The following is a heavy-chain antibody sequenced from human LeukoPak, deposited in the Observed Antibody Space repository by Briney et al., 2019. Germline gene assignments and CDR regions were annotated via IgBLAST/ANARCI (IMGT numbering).Heavy chain of an antibody. CDR3: ARARGVLLWFGESQKDYGMDV. CDR1: GYTLTGYY. Sequence: ASVTVSCKASGYTLTGYYMHWVRQAPGQGGEWMGWINSNCGGTNNAQKFQGWVTMTSDTSISTAYMELSRLRSDNTDVYYCARARGVLLWFGESQKDYGMDVWGKGTTVTVSS. CDR2: INSNCGGT. V-gene: IGHV1-2*04. J-gene: IGHJ6*04. D-gene: IGHD3-10*01.